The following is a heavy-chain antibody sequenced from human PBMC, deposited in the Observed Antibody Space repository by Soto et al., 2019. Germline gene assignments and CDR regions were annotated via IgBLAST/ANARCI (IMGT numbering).Heavy chain of an antibody. V-gene: IGHV4-39*01. J-gene: IGHJ3*02. CDR1: GGSISSSSYY. D-gene: IGHD2-15*01. CDR3: ASLNVVVVAATLHDAFDI. Sequence: QLQLQESGPGLVKPSETLSLTCTVSGGSISSSSYYWGWIRQPPGKGLEWIGSIYYSGSTYYNPSLKSRVTISVDTSKNQFSLKLSSVTAADTAVYYCASLNVVVVAATLHDAFDIWGQGTMVTVSS. CDR2: IYYSGST.